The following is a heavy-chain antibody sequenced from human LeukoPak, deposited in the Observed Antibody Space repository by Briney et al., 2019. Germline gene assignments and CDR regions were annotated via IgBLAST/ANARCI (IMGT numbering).Heavy chain of an antibody. CDR3: ARQWSGSSWLIFDY. Sequence: SETLSLTCTVSGGSISNYYWSWIRQPPGKGLEWIGYIYYSGSNNYNPSLKSRVTISVDTSKNQFSLKLSSVAAADTAVYYCARQWSGSSWLIFDYWGQGTLVTVSS. V-gene: IGHV4-59*08. J-gene: IGHJ4*02. CDR2: IYYSGSN. D-gene: IGHD6-13*01. CDR1: GGSISNYY.